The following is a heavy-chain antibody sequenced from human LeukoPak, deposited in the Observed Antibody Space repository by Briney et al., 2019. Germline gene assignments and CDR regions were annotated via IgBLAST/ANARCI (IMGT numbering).Heavy chain of an antibody. D-gene: IGHD1-26*01. Sequence: SSETLSLTCTVSGGSISSYFWTWIRQPPGKGLEWIGYIYYSGTTNYNPSLKSRVTISVDTSKNQFSLKLSSVTAADTAVYYCARVKRELLLIDYWGQGTLVTVS. V-gene: IGHV4-59*01. CDR1: GGSISSYF. J-gene: IGHJ4*02. CDR3: ARVKRELLLIDY. CDR2: IYYSGTT.